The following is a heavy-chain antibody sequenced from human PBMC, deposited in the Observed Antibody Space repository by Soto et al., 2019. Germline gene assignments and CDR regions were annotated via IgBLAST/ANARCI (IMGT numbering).Heavy chain of an antibody. CDR2: IYYSGST. Sequence: QVQLQESGPGVVKPSQTLSLTCTVSGGSISSESSYWNWVRQRPAKGLEWIGYIYYSGSTFYNPSLKSRLTISVDTSKNHFSLKVNSVTAADTAVYYCARLLTPDWYYDLWGRGTLVTVSS. J-gene: IGHJ2*01. V-gene: IGHV4-31*03. CDR3: ARLLTPDWYYDL. CDR1: GGSISSESSY.